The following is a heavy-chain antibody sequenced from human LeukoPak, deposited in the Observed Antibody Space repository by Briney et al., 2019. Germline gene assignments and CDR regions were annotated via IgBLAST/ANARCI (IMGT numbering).Heavy chain of an antibody. CDR2: IIPILGIA. D-gene: IGHD6-13*01. Sequence: ASVKVSCKASGGTFSSYAISWVRQAPGQGLEWMGRIIPILGIANYAQKLQGRVTMTTDTSTSTAYMELRSLRSDDTAVYYCARDPYSSSWFDYWGQGTLVTVSS. J-gene: IGHJ4*02. CDR3: ARDPYSSSWFDY. V-gene: IGHV1-69*04. CDR1: GGTFSSYA.